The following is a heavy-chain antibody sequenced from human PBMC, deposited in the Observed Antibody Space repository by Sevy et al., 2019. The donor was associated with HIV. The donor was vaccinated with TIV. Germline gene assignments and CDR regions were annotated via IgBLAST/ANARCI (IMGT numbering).Heavy chain of an antibody. Sequence: GGSLRLSCAASGFTFRTYAMNWDRQAPGKGLEWVSGISGSGGSTYYADSVKGRFTISRDNSKNTLYLQMNSLRAEDTAVYYCAKDYYDSSGYYPMDAFDIWGQGTMVTVSS. V-gene: IGHV3-23*01. D-gene: IGHD3-22*01. CDR1: GFTFRTYA. CDR2: ISGSGGST. J-gene: IGHJ3*02. CDR3: AKDYYDSSGYYPMDAFDI.